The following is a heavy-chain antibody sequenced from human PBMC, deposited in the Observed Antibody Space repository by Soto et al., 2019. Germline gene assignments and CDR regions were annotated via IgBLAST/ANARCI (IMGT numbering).Heavy chain of an antibody. CDR2: INPSGGST. D-gene: IGHD2-21*02. CDR3: ARDSYGYGGNSGTGYFDY. V-gene: IGHV1-46*01. CDR1: GYTFTSYY. J-gene: IGHJ4*02. Sequence: ASVKVSCKASGYTFTSYYMHWVRQAPGQGLEWMGIINPSGGSTSYAQKFRGRVTMTRDTSTSTVYMELSSLRSEDTAVYYCARDSYGYGGNSGTGYFDYWGQGTLVTVSS.